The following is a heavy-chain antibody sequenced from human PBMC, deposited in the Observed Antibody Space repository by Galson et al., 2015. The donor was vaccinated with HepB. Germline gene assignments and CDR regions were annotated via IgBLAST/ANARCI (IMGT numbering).Heavy chain of an antibody. CDR1: TFTFSRYA. CDR2: ISDSGDTT. D-gene: IGHD6-19*01. CDR3: AKIEQWLIADWYFDL. J-gene: IGHJ2*01. V-gene: IGHV3-23*01. Sequence: SLRLSCAASTFTFSRYAMSRVRQAPGKGLEWVSTISDSGDTTYHADSVKGRFIISRDNSKHTLYLQLNSLRAEDTAVYFCAKIEQWLIADWYFDLWGRGTLVTVSS.